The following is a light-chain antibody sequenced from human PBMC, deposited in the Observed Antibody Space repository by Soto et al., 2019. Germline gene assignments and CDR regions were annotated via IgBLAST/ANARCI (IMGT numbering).Light chain of an antibody. V-gene: IGKV3-20*01. CDR3: QQYGTSPWT. Sequence: EIALTQSPGTLSLFAGERATLSCRATQSVSSNYLAWYQQKPGQAPRLLIYIASRRATGIPDRFSGSGSGTDFTLTISRLEPEDFAVYYCQQYGTSPWTFGQGTKVEIK. CDR1: QSVSSNY. J-gene: IGKJ1*01. CDR2: IAS.